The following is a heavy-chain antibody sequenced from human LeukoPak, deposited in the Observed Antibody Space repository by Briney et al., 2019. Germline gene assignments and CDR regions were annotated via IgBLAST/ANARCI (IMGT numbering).Heavy chain of an antibody. CDR1: GYTFTSYD. J-gene: IGHJ5*02. V-gene: IGHV1-2*02. Sequence: ASVKVSCKASGYTFTSYDINWVRQAPGQELEWMGWINPNSGGTNYAQKFQGRVTMTRDTSISTAYMELSRLRSDDTAVYYCARVGYCSSTSCWDWFDPWGQGTLVTVSS. CDR2: INPNSGGT. D-gene: IGHD2-2*01. CDR3: ARVGYCSSTSCWDWFDP.